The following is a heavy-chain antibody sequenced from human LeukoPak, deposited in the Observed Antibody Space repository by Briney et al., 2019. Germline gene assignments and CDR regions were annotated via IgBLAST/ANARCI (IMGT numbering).Heavy chain of an antibody. Sequence: PGGSLRLSCAASGFTFSDYYMSWIRQAPGKGLEWVSYISDSGSTISYADSVKGRFTISRDNAKNSVYLQMNSLRAEDTAVYYCARPLSRDVSTEDYWGQGTLVTVSS. CDR2: ISDSGSTI. D-gene: IGHD5/OR15-5a*01. CDR1: GFTFSDYY. V-gene: IGHV3-11*01. J-gene: IGHJ4*02. CDR3: ARPLSRDVSTEDY.